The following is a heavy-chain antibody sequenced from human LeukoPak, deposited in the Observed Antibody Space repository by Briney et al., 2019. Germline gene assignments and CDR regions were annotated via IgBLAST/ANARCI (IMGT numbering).Heavy chain of an antibody. CDR1: GFTFSCYG. J-gene: IGHJ5*02. CDR3: ARDLAGTDWFDP. CDR2: ISYDGSNK. D-gene: IGHD6-13*01. Sequence: GSLKLSWGASGFTFSCYGNHLVRQAPGKGLEWVAVISYDGSNKYYADSVKGRFTISRDNSKNTLYLQMNSLRAEDTAVYYCARDLAGTDWFDPWGQGTLVTVSS. V-gene: IGHV3-30*04.